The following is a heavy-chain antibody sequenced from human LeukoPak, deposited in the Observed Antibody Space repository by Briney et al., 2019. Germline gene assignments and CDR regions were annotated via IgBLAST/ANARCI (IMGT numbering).Heavy chain of an antibody. CDR3: ARGSQVYRPRYCSSTSCNWQGAFDI. D-gene: IGHD2-2*01. V-gene: IGHV1-69*13. CDR1: GGTFSSYA. Sequence: GASVKVSCKASGGTFSSYAISWVRQAPGQGLEWMGGIIPIFGTANYAQKFQGRVTITADESTSTAYMELSSLRSEDTAVYYCARGSQVYRPRYCSSTSCNWQGAFDIWGQGTMVTVSS. CDR2: IIPIFGTA. J-gene: IGHJ3*02.